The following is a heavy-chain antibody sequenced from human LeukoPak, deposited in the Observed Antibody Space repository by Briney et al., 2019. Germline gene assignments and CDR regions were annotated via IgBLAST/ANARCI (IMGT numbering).Heavy chain of an antibody. J-gene: IGHJ4*02. CDR1: GFTFSSYA. V-gene: IGHV3-64*01. CDR3: ARVGSYYDY. CDR2: ISSNGGST. D-gene: IGHD3-10*01. Sequence: GGSLRLSCAASGFTFSSYAMHWVRQAPGKGLEYVSAISSNGGSTYYANSVKGRFTISRDNSKNTLYLQMGSLRAEDMAVYYCARVGSYYDYWGQGTLVTVSS.